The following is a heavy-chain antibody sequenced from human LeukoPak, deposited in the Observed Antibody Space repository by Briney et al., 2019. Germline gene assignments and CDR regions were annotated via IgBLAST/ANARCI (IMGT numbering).Heavy chain of an antibody. J-gene: IGHJ4*02. D-gene: IGHD1-26*01. Sequence: GGSLRLSCAASGFTFSNYAMSWVRQAPGKGLEWVSAISVSGGSTYYADSVKGRFTISRDSSKDTLYLQMNTLRAEDTALYYCAKGIKWELPFDYWGRGTLVTVSS. V-gene: IGHV3-23*01. CDR1: GFTFSNYA. CDR3: AKGIKWELPFDY. CDR2: ISVSGGST.